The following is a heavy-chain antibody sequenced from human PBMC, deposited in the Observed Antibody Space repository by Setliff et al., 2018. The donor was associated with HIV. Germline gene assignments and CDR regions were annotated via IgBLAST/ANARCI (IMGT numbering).Heavy chain of an antibody. Sequence: TSETLSLTCTVSGGCISSGGLYWYWIRQPAGKGLEWIGRIYTSGTTNYNPSLKSRVTISMDTSKSQFSLRLTSVTAADTAVYYCAGQDIGAVPALGAFDIWGQGTMVTVSS. D-gene: IGHD2-2*01. CDR3: AGQDIGAVPALGAFDI. CDR2: IYTSGTT. CDR1: GGCISSGGLY. V-gene: IGHV4-61*02. J-gene: IGHJ3*02.